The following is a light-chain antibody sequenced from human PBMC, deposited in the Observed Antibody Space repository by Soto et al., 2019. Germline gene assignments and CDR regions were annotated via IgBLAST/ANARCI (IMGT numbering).Light chain of an antibody. J-gene: IGKJ1*01. Sequence: EIVLTQSPGTLSLSPGEGATLSCRASQSVSSNYLAWHQQKPGQAPRLLIYGASTRATGIPDRFSGSGSGTDFTLTISRLEPEDCAVYYCQQYATSPRTFGQGTKVEIK. CDR1: QSVSSNY. CDR2: GAS. CDR3: QQYATSPRT. V-gene: IGKV3-20*01.